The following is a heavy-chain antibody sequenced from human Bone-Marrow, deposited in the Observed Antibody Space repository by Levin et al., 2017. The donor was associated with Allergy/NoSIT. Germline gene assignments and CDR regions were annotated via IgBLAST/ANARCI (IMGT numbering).Heavy chain of an antibody. V-gene: IGHV4-31*03. CDR2: IYYSGST. CDR1: CGSISSGGYH. CDR3: AREDGSTFDS. J-gene: IGHJ4*02. D-gene: IGHD5-24*01. Sequence: LSQTLSLPCTVSCGSISSGGYHWSWIRQHAGKGLEWIGYIYYSGSTYYNPSLKSRAMISLDTSKNQFSLKVTSATAADAAVYYCAREDGSTFDSWGQGTLVTVSS.